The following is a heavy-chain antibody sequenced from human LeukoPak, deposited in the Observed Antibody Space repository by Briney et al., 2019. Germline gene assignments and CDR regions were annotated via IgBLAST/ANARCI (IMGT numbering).Heavy chain of an antibody. Sequence: GGSLRLSCAASGFTVSSNYMGWVRQASGKGLEWVSVIYSGGSTYYADSVKGRFTISRDNSKNTLYLQMNSLRAEDTAVYYCASTDTAMAPFDYWGQGTLVTVSS. CDR1: GFTVSSNY. CDR2: IYSGGST. V-gene: IGHV3-53*01. CDR3: ASTDTAMAPFDY. D-gene: IGHD5-18*01. J-gene: IGHJ4*02.